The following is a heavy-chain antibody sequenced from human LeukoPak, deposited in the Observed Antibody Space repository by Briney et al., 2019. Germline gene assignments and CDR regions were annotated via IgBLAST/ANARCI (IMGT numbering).Heavy chain of an antibody. CDR3: ARDRGLPHRHFDY. Sequence: PGGSLRLSCAASGFTFSSYWMHWVRQAPGKGLVWVSRINSDGSSTSYADSVKGRFTISRDNAKNTLYLQMNSLRAEDTAVYYRARDRGLPHRHFDYWGQGTLVTVSS. D-gene: IGHD4-17*01. CDR2: INSDGSST. V-gene: IGHV3-74*01. CDR1: GFTFSSYW. J-gene: IGHJ4*02.